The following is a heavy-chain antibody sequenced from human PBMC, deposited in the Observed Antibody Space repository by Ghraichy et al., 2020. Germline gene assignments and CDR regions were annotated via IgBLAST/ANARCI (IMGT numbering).Heavy chain of an antibody. Sequence: SETLSLTCTVSGGSISSYYWSWIRQPPGKGLEWIGYIYYSGSTNYNPSLKSRVTISVDTSKNQFSPKLSSVTAADTAVYYCARWWDPMVYEYYYGMDVWGQGTTVTVSS. J-gene: IGHJ6*02. V-gene: IGHV4-59*01. CDR1: GGSISSYY. CDR3: ARWWDPMVYEYYYGMDV. D-gene: IGHD2-8*01. CDR2: IYYSGST.